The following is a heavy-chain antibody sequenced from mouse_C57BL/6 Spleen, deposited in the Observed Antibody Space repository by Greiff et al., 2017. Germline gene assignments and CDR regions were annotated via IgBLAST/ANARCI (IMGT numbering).Heavy chain of an antibody. D-gene: IGHD2-3*01. V-gene: IGHV5-17*01. CDR1: GFTFSDYG. Sequence: EVMLVESGGGLVKPGGSLKLSCAASGFTFSDYGMHWVRQAPEKGLEWVAYISSGSSTIYYADTEKGRFTISRDNAKNTLFLQMTSLRSEDTAMYYCAREDGYYYYFDYWGQGTTLTVSS. J-gene: IGHJ2*01. CDR3: AREDGYYYYFDY. CDR2: ISSGSSTI.